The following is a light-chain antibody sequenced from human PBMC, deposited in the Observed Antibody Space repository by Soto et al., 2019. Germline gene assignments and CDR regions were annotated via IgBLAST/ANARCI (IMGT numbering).Light chain of an antibody. CDR2: VAF. CDR1: QSVSSNY. J-gene: IGKJ1*01. V-gene: IGKV3-20*01. Sequence: EIVLTQSPGTLSLSPGERATLSCRASQSVSSNYLAWYQQKPGQAPRLLIYVAFNRAPGIPDRFSGRGSGTDFTLTISSLEPDDFAVYSCQQYDRLTRTFGQGISVDIX. CDR3: QQYDRLTRT.